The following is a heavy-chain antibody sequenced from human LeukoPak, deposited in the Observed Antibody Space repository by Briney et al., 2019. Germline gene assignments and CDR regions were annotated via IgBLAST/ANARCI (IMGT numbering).Heavy chain of an antibody. V-gene: IGHV3-30*18. CDR2: MSYDGSYK. D-gene: IGHD6-13*01. Sequence: GESLRLSCAASGFTFSSYGMHWVRQAPGKGLEWVAVMSYDGSYKQYADSVKGRFTVSRDNSEKTLYLQMNSLRAEDTAVYYCAKYSSSSNYYYGMDVWGQGTTVTVSS. CDR3: AKYSSSSNYYYGMDV. CDR1: GFTFSSYG. J-gene: IGHJ6*02.